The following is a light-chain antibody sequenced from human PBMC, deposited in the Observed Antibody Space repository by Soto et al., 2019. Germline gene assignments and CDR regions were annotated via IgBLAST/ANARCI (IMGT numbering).Light chain of an antibody. CDR3: AAWDDSLIGYV. CDR1: SSNIGSNA. J-gene: IGLJ1*01. V-gene: IGLV1-44*01. CDR2: SNN. Sequence: QYVLTQPPSPSGTPGQRVTISSSGSSSNIGSNAVNWYQQLPGTAPKLLIYSNNQRPSGVPDRFSGSTSGNSASLAISGVESEDDADYYCAAWDDSLIGYVFGTGTKLTVL.